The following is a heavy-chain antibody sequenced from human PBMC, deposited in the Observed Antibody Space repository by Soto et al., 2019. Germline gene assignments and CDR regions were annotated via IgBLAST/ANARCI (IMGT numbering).Heavy chain of an antibody. CDR3: AKSRIGVTSHFDY. Sequence: EVQLLDSGGGLVQPGGSLRVSSAASGFAFSSYAMSWVRQAPGKGLEWVSGISASGVSTYYADSVKGRFTISRDNAKNMMFLEMNSLRAEDTAVYYCAKSRIGVTSHFDYWGQGTQVTVSS. CDR2: ISASGVST. V-gene: IGHV3-23*01. CDR1: GFAFSSYA. D-gene: IGHD3-3*01. J-gene: IGHJ4*02.